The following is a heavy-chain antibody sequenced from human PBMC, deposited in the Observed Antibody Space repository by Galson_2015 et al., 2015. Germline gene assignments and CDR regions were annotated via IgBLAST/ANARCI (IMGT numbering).Heavy chain of an antibody. D-gene: IGHD6-6*01. Sequence: LGIANYAQKFQGRVTITADKSTSTAYMELSSLRSEDTAVYYCAREARGSSSQYYYYYMDVWGKGTTVTVSS. CDR3: AREARGSSSQYYYYYMDV. J-gene: IGHJ6*03. V-gene: IGHV1-69*04. CDR2: LGIA.